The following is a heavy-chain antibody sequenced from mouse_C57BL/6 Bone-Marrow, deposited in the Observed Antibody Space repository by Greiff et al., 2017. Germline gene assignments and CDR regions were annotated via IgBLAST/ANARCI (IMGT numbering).Heavy chain of an antibody. CDR3: AGGYHYAMDY. CDR1: GYTFTSYG. D-gene: IGHD1-1*02. V-gene: IGHV1-81*01. CDR2: IYPRSGNT. J-gene: IGHJ4*01. Sequence: VKLMESGAELARPGASVKLSCKASGYTFTSYGISWVKQRTGQGLEWIGEIYPRSGNTYYNEKFKGKATLTADKSSSTAYMQLRSLTSEDSAVYFCAGGYHYAMDYWGQGTSVTVSS.